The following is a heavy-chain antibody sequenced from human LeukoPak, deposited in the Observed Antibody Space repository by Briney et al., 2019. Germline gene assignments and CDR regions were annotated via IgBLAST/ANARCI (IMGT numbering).Heavy chain of an antibody. CDR2: IIPIFGTA. V-gene: IGHV1-69*01. Sequence: ASVKVSCKASGGTFSSYAISWVRQAPGQGLEWMGGIIPIFGTANYAQKFQGRVTITADESTSTAYMELSSLRSEDTAVYYCARAYGDSRSMDYYFDYWGQGTLVTVSS. CDR3: ARAYGDSRSMDYYFDY. J-gene: IGHJ4*02. CDR1: GGTFSSYA. D-gene: IGHD4-17*01.